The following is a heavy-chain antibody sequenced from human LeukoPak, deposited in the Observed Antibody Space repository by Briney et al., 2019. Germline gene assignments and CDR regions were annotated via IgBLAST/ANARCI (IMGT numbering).Heavy chain of an antibody. CDR2: ISSSGSYI. Sequence: GGSLRLSCAASGFTFSSYSMNWVRQAPGKGLEWVSSISSSGSYIYYADSVKGRFTISRDNAKNSLSLQMNSLRAEDTAVYYCARDPSSPVTPYYYYYMDVWGQGVLVTVSS. CDR1: GFTFSSYS. J-gene: IGHJ6*03. CDR3: ARDPSSPVTPYYYYYMDV. D-gene: IGHD4-17*01. V-gene: IGHV3-21*01.